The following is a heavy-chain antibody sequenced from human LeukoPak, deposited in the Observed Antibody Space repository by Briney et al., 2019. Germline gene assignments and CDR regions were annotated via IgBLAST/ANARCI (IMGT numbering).Heavy chain of an antibody. CDR3: ARSFLYGSSPYYFDY. D-gene: IGHD6-13*01. CDR1: GFTFSSYS. V-gene: IGHV3-21*01. Sequence: GALRLSCAASGFTFSSYSMNWVRQAPGKGLEWVSSISSSSSYIYYADSVKGRFTISRDNAKNSLYLQMNSLRAEDTAVYYCARSFLYGSSPYYFDYWGQGTLVTVSS. CDR2: ISSSSSYI. J-gene: IGHJ4*02.